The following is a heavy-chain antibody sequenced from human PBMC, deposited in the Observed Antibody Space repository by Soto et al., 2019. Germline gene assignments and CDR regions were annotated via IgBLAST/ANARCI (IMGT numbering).Heavy chain of an antibody. CDR3: ARAFDILTRYYFDY. V-gene: IGHV4-30-4*01. CDR1: GGSISSGDYY. Sequence: PSETLSLTCTVSGGSISSGDYYWSWIRQPPGKGLEWIGYIYYSESTYYNPSLKSRVTISVDTSKNQFSLKLSSVTAADTAVYYCARAFDILTRYYFDYWGQGTLVTVSS. J-gene: IGHJ4*02. D-gene: IGHD3-9*01. CDR2: IYYSEST.